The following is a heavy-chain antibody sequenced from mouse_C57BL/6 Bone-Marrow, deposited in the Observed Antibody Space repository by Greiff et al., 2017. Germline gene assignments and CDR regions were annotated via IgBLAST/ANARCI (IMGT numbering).Heavy chain of an antibody. Sequence: QVQLQQPGAELVMPGASVKLSCKASGYTFTSYWMHWVKQRPGQGLEWIGEIDPSDSYTNYNQKFKGKSTLTVDKSSSTAYMQLSSLTSEDSAVYYSAREREYSSGYYYAMDYWGQGTSVTVSS. CDR3: AREREYSSGYYYAMDY. D-gene: IGHD3-2*02. CDR1: GYTFTSYW. V-gene: IGHV1-69*01. J-gene: IGHJ4*01. CDR2: IDPSDSYT.